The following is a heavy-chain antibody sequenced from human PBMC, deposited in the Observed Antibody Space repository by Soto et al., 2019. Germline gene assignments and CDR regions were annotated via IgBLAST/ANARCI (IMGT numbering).Heavy chain of an antibody. V-gene: IGHV3-23*01. D-gene: IGHD3-3*01. J-gene: IGHJ4*01. CDR3: PRWSHLDY. CDR2: LSGSDHKT. Sequence: GSLRLACAASGFSFGSYALRWVRQAPGKGLESVSTLSGSDHKTFYPDSVQGRFSTPRDTSQSNLYLQMHRLTAGETAMYYCPRWSHLDYWGHGTRVTVSS. CDR1: GFSFGSYA.